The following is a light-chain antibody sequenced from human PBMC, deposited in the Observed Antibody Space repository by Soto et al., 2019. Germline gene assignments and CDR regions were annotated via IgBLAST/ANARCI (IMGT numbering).Light chain of an antibody. CDR3: TSYTTSLYV. Sequence: QSVLTQPASVSGSPGQSITISCSGSSGDIGGHKYVSWYQQHPGKAPKLIIYDLTNRPSGVSNRFSGSKSGNTASLTISGLQAEDEADYYCTSYTTSLYVFGSGIKLTVL. CDR2: DLT. CDR1: SGDIGGHKY. J-gene: IGLJ1*01. V-gene: IGLV2-14*01.